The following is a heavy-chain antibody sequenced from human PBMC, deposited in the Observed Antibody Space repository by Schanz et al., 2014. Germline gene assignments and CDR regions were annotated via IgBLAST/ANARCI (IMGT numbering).Heavy chain of an antibody. CDR1: GFTFSSYG. D-gene: IGHD2-21*01. CDR3: ARESPFGGDCFSH. J-gene: IGHJ4*02. CDR2: IRFDGSDK. V-gene: IGHV3-30*02. Sequence: QVQLVESGGGVVQPGGSLRLSCAASGFTFSSYGMHWVRQAPGKGLEWVTFIRFDGSDKYYADSVKGRFTISRDNSKNTLYLQMNSLRAEDTAVYYCARESPFGGDCFSHWGQGTLVTVSS.